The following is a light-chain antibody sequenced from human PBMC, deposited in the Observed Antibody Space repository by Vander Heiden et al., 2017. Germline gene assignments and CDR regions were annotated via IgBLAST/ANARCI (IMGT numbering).Light chain of an antibody. CDR3: QQYYTTPLT. CDR1: QSVLYSSNNKNY. V-gene: IGKV4-1*01. CDR2: WAS. J-gene: IGKJ4*01. Sequence: IVMTQSPDSLAVSLGERATINCKSSQSVLYSSNNKNYLAWYQQRPGQPPKLLVYWASTRESGVPDRLSGSGSGTYFSLTISSLQAEDVATYYCQQYYTTPLTFGGGTKVGIK.